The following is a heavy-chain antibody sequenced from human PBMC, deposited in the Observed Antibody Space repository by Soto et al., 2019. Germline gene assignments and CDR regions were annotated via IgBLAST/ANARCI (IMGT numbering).Heavy chain of an antibody. V-gene: IGHV3-48*01. CDR1: GFTFSSYS. CDR3: ARGAGGIVVVVAAEKRRNAFDI. J-gene: IGHJ3*02. Sequence: EVQLVESGGGLVQPGGSLRLSCAASGFTFSSYSMKWVRQAPGKGLEWVSYISSSSSTIYYADSVKGRFTISRDNAKNSLYLQMNSLRAEDTAVYYCARGAGGIVVVVAAEKRRNAFDIWGQGTMVTVSS. D-gene: IGHD2-15*01. CDR2: ISSSSSTI.